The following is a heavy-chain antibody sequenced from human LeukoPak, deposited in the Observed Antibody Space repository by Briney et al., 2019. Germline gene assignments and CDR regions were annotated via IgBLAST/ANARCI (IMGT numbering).Heavy chain of an antibody. Sequence: NTSETPSLTCTVSGGSISSYYWSWIRQPPGKGLEWIGYIYYSGSTNYNPSLKSRVTISVDTSKNQFSLKLSSVTAADTAVYYCARDNFRNGYYMDVWGKGTTVTVSS. CDR2: IYYSGST. CDR1: GGSISSYY. V-gene: IGHV4-59*01. CDR3: ARDNFRNGYYMDV. J-gene: IGHJ6*03. D-gene: IGHD2-8*01.